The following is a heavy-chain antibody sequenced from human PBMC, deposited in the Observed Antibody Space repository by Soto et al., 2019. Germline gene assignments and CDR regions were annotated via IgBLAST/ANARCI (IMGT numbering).Heavy chain of an antibody. D-gene: IGHD3-10*01. Sequence: VSGGGLIQPGGSLRLSCAVSGFSVSGKYMSWVRQAPGKGLDWVSVIYSGGSAYYADSVKGRFTISRDESQNTLYLQMNSLRAEDTAVYYCARSMMVRGVLFDLWGQGTLVSVSS. CDR3: ARSMMVRGVLFDL. CDR2: IYSGGSA. J-gene: IGHJ4*02. CDR1: GFSVSGKY. V-gene: IGHV3-53*01.